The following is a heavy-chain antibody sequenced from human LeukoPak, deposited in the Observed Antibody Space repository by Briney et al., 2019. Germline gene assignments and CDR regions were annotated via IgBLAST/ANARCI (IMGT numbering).Heavy chain of an antibody. J-gene: IGHJ4*02. CDR3: AVGVGGDDWKYYFDY. CDR1: GGSVGSGSYY. D-gene: IGHD1-1*01. CDR2: IYHSGSA. V-gene: IGHV4-61*01. Sequence: SETLSLTCTVSGGSVGSGSYYWSWIRQPPGKGLEWIAYIYHSGSANYNPSLKSRVTISVDTSKNQFSLNLSSVTDADTAVYYCAVGVGGDDWKYYFDYWGQGTLVTVSS.